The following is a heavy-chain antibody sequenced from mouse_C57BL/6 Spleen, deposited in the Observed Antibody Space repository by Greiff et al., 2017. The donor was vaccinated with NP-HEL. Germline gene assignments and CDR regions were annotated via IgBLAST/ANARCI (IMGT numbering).Heavy chain of an antibody. D-gene: IGHD4-1*01. Sequence: EVKLMESGPGLVKPSQSLSLTCSVTGYSITSGYYWNWIRQFPGNKLEWMGYISYDGSNNYNPSLKNRISITRDTSKNQFFLKLNSVTTEDTATYYCARDWDYFVYWGQGTTLTVSS. J-gene: IGHJ2*01. CDR2: ISYDGSN. CDR3: ARDWDYFVY. CDR1: GYSITSGYY. V-gene: IGHV3-6*01.